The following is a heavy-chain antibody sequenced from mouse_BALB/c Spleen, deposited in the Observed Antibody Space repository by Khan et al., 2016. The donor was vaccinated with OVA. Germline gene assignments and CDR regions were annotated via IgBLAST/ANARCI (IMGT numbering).Heavy chain of an antibody. CDR2: IYPYNDDT. D-gene: IGHD1-1*01. J-gene: IGHJ3*01. Sequence: VQLQQSGPEVAKPGASVKMSCKASGYTFTSYAMHWVKQKPGQGLEWIGYIYPYNDDTKYNEKFKGKVTLTSEKSSTTAYMQLSSLTSDDSAVDCCATVGSYYVSFVYWGQGTLVTVSA. V-gene: IGHV1S136*01. CDR3: ATVGSYYVSFVY. CDR1: GYTFTSYA.